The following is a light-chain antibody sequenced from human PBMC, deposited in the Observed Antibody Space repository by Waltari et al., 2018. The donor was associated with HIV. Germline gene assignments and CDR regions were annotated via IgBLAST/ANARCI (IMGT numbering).Light chain of an antibody. CDR1: NIGSKS. CDR3: QVWDGSIHPV. J-gene: IGLJ1*01. V-gene: IGLV3-21*02. Sequence: SFVLTQPPAVSAAPGQTAAVSCGGNNIGSKSVHWYQQKPGQAPGLGAHDDGDRPSGIPDRFFGTNSGNTATLTIRGVGVDDEADYYCQVWDGSIHPVFGSGTTVTVL. CDR2: DDG.